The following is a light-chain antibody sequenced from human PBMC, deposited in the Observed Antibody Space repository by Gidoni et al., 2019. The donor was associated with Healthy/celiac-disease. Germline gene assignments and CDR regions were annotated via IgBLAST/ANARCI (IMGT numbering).Light chain of an antibody. Sequence: DIRMTQSPSTLSASVGDRVTITCRASQSISSWLAWYQQKPGKAPKLLIYKASSLESGVPSRFSGSGSGTEFTLTISSLQSDDFATYYCQQYNSYPGTFGPGTKVEIK. CDR2: KAS. V-gene: IGKV1-5*03. J-gene: IGKJ1*01. CDR1: QSISSW. CDR3: QQYNSYPGT.